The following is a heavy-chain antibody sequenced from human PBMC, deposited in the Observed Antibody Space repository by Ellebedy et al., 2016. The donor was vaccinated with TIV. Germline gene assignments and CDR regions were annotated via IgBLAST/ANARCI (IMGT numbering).Heavy chain of an antibody. D-gene: IGHD4-17*01. V-gene: IGHV3-7*01. Sequence: GESLKISCAASGFTFSHYYMTWVRQAPGKGLEWVANIDHNGGEKSYVDFVKGRFTISRDNAKNSLFLQMNSLRVEDTAVYYCTTGGLRSSFANYFDYWGQGTLVTVSS. CDR2: IDHNGGEK. CDR3: TTGGLRSSFANYFDY. J-gene: IGHJ4*02. CDR1: GFTFSHYY.